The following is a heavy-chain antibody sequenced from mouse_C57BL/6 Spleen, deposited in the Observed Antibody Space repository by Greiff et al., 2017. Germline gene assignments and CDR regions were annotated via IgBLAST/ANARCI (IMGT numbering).Heavy chain of an antibody. J-gene: IGHJ2*01. CDR1: GYTFTSYW. CDR2: LYPSDSET. D-gene: IGHD3-1*01. V-gene: IGHV1-61*01. Sequence: QVQLQQPGAELVRPGSSVKLSCKASGYTFTSYWMDWVKQRPGQGLEWIGNLYPSDSETHYNQKFKDKATLTVDKSSSTAYMQLSSLTSEDSAVYYCARRVGNYFDYWGQGTTLTVSS. CDR3: ARRVGNYFDY.